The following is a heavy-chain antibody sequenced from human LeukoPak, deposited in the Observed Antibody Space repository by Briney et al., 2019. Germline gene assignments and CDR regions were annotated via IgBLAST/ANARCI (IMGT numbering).Heavy chain of an antibody. CDR2: IYYTGSI. CDR3: ARPLAAHNALFDF. CDR1: GVSISSIHSY. D-gene: IGHD2-15*01. Sequence: SETLSLTCTVSGVSISSIHSYWGWNRQTPGKGLEWIGSIYYTGSIYYNPSLSSRVTISVDTSRNQFSLRLTSMTAADTAMYYCARPLAAHNALFDFWGQGTLVTVSS. J-gene: IGHJ4*02. V-gene: IGHV4-39*01.